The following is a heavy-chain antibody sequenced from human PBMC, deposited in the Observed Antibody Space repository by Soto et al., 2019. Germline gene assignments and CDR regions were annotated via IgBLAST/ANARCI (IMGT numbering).Heavy chain of an antibody. CDR3: ARTAGPEVGGEAYDAFDI. J-gene: IGHJ3*02. CDR2: INPNSGGT. Sequence: ASVKVSCKASGYTFTGYYMHWVRQAPGQGLEWMGWINPNSGGTNYAQKFQGWVTMTRDTSISTAYMELSRLRSDDTAVYYCARTAGPEVGGEAYDAFDIWGQGTMGTVS. CDR1: GYTFTGYY. D-gene: IGHD3-16*01. V-gene: IGHV1-2*04.